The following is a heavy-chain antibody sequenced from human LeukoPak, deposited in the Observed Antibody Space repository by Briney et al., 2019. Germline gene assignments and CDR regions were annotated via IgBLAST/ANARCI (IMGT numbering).Heavy chain of an antibody. J-gene: IGHJ5*02. V-gene: IGHV4-59*01. CDR3: ARFRRYFDWSNRGDWFDP. Sequence: PSETLSLTCTVSGGSISSYYWSWIRQPPGKGLEWIGYIYYSGSTNYNPSLMSRVTISVDTSKNQFSLKLSSVTAADTAVYYCARFRRYFDWSNRGDWFDPWGQGTLVTVSS. D-gene: IGHD3-9*01. CDR2: IYYSGST. CDR1: GGSISSYY.